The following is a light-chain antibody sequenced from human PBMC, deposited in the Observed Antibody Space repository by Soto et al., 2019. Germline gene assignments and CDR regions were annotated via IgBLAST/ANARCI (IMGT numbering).Light chain of an antibody. CDR2: KDT. Sequence: SYELTQSPSVSVSPGQTARLTCSGDALTKQYAHWYQQRPGQAPVLVIYKDTERPSGIPERFSGSTSGTTVTLTISGVQAEDEADYYCQSANRSGDYPVFGAGTKLTVL. CDR1: ALTKQY. CDR3: QSANRSGDYPV. V-gene: IGLV3-25*02. J-gene: IGLJ1*01.